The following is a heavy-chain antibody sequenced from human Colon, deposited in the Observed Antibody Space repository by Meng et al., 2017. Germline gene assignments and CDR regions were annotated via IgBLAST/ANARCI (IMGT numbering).Heavy chain of an antibody. D-gene: IGHD4-17*01. V-gene: IGHV4-61*03. J-gene: IGHJ5*02. CDR1: GASVSSDSHY. Sequence: QGNLQEAGPGLVRPSETLSPTCTVSGASVSSDSHYWSWIRQSPGKGLEWIGYIYYTGNTNYNPSLASRVSMSLDTSKNHFSLHLTSVTAADTAIYYCARVNGDFDEAWFNPWGQGTLVTVSS. CDR3: ARVNGDFDEAWFNP. CDR2: IYYTGNT.